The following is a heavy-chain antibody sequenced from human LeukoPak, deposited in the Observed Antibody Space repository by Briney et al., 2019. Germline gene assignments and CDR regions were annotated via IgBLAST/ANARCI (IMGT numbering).Heavy chain of an antibody. CDR1: GGSFSGYY. CDR3: ARDSGILHYYDNSDNWFDP. D-gene: IGHD3-22*01. Sequence: PSETLSLTCAVYGGSFSGYYWSWIRQPPGKGLEWIGEINHSGSTNYNPSLKSRVTISVDTSKNQFSLKLSSVTAADTAVYYCARDSGILHYYDNSDNWFDPWGQGTLVTVSS. CDR2: INHSGST. V-gene: IGHV4-34*01. J-gene: IGHJ5*02.